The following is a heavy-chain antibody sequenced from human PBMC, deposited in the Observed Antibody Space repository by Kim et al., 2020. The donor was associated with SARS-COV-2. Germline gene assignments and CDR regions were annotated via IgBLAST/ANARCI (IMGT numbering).Heavy chain of an antibody. J-gene: IGHJ6*02. CDR2: IYSGGST. CDR3: ARFGPNLNYYDSSGYYYPGGMDV. Sequence: GGSLRLSCAASGFTVSSNYMSWVRQAPGKGLEWVSVIYSGGSTYYADSVKGRFTISRHNSKNTLYLQMNSLRAEDTAVYYCARFGPNLNYYDSSGYYYPGGMDVWGQGTTVTDSS. V-gene: IGHV3-53*04. D-gene: IGHD3-22*01. CDR1: GFTVSSNY.